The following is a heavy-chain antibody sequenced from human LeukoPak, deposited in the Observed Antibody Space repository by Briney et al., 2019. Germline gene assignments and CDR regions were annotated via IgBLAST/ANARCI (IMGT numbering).Heavy chain of an antibody. CDR2: INHDGSEK. D-gene: IGHD4-11*01. J-gene: IGHJ4*02. V-gene: IGHV3-7*01. Sequence: GGSLRLSCAASGFTFSTYWMTWVRQAPGKGLEWVANINHDGSEKYYVDSVRGRFTISRDNAKNSLYLQMNSLRAEDTAVYYCARAHPGDYSDFQFDYWGQGTLVTVSS. CDR1: GFTFSTYW. CDR3: ARAHPGDYSDFQFDY.